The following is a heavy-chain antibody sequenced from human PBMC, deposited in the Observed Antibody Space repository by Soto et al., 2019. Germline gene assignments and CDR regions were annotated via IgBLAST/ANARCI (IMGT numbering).Heavy chain of an antibody. Sequence: LSLTCTVSGGSISSYYWSWIRQRPVKGLEWIGYIYYSGSTNYNPSLKSRVTISVDTSKNQFSLKLSSVTAADTAVYYCARDGYSSSAEGLDYFDYWGQGTLVTVSS. CDR2: IYYSGST. D-gene: IGHD6-6*01. V-gene: IGHV4-59*12. CDR1: GGSISSYY. CDR3: ARDGYSSSAEGLDYFDY. J-gene: IGHJ4*02.